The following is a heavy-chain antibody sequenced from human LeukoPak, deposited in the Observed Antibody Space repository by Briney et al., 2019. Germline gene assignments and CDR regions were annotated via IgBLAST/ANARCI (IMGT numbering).Heavy chain of an antibody. CDR1: GFTFSSYA. CDR3: AKDYPATGLPRYYFDY. J-gene: IGHJ4*02. Sequence: GGSLRLSCAASGFTFSSYAMSWVRQAPGKGLEWVSATSGSGGSTYYADSVKGRFTVSRDNSKNTLYLQMNSLGAEDTAVYYCAKDYPATGLPRYYFDYWGQGTLVTVSS. V-gene: IGHV3-23*01. D-gene: IGHD1-1*01. CDR2: TSGSGGST.